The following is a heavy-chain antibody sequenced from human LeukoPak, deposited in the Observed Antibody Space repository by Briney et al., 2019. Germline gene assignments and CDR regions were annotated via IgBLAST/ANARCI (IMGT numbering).Heavy chain of an antibody. CDR2: INPNSGGT. CDR1: GYTFTGYY. V-gene: IGHV1-2*02. CDR3: ARAAEMATIGMNY. D-gene: IGHD5-24*01. Sequence: ASVKVSCKASGYTFTGYYMHWVRQAPGQGLEWMGWINPNSGGTNYAQKFQGRVTMTGDTSISTAYMELSRLRSDDTAVYYCARAAEMATIGMNYWGQGTLVTVSS. J-gene: IGHJ4*02.